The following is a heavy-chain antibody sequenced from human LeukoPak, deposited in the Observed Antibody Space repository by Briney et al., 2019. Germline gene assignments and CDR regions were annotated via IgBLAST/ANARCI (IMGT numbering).Heavy chain of an antibody. CDR2: VASSGTS. CDR1: GDSLNTYY. D-gene: IGHD2-21*02. Sequence: SETLSLPCTVSGDSLNTYYWTWIRQTPGKALEWIGFVASSGTSNYNPSLKSRVSISIDTSKKQFSLALTSVTPADTAVYYCARVVRGVVTSNWFDPWGQGTLVSVSS. J-gene: IGHJ5*02. CDR3: ARVVRGVVTSNWFDP. V-gene: IGHV4-59*01.